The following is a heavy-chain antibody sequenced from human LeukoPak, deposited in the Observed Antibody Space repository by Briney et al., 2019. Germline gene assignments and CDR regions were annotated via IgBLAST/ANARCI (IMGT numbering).Heavy chain of an antibody. V-gene: IGHV1-2*02. J-gene: IGHJ6*02. CDR2: INPNSGGT. CDR3: ARVEDHRPYYYYGMDV. Sequence: ASVKVSCKASGYTFTGYYMHWVRHAPGQGLEWMGWINPNSGGTNYAQKFQGRVTMTRDTSISTAYMELSRLRSDDTAVYYCARVEDHRPYYYYGMDVWGQGTTVTVSS. CDR1: GYTFTGYY.